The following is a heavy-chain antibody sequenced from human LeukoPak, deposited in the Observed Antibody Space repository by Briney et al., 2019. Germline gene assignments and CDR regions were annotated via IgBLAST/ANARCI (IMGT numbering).Heavy chain of an antibody. V-gene: IGHV1-69*04. CDR1: GGTFSSYA. Sequence: SVTVSCKASGGTFSSYAISWVRQAPGQGLEWMGRIIPILGIANYAQKFQGRVTITADKSTSTANMELSSLRSEDTAVYYCARSGYSYGKNQRGEGTESFDYWGQGTLVTVSS. D-gene: IGHD5-18*01. J-gene: IGHJ4*02. CDR3: ARSGYSYGKNQRGEGTESFDY. CDR2: IIPILGIA.